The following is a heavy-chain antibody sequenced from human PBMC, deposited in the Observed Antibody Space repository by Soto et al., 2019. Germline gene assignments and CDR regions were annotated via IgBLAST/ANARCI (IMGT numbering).Heavy chain of an antibody. Sequence: GSLRLSCAASGFTFSSYGIHWVRQAPGKGLEWVALISYDGSDKYYAESVKGRFTLSRDNSRNTLFLQMSSLRREDTAVYYCVKERYAQLWLEDYGMDVWGQGTTVTVSS. CDR3: VKERYAQLWLEDYGMDV. CDR1: GFTFSSYG. CDR2: ISYDGSDK. J-gene: IGHJ6*02. V-gene: IGHV3-30*18. D-gene: IGHD5-18*01.